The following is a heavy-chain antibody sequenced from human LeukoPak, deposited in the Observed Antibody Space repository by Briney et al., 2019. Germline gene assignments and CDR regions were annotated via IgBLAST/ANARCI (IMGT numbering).Heavy chain of an antibody. D-gene: IGHD4-11*01. CDR3: ARDLYDYTPLGYADY. Sequence: GGSLRLSCAASGFTFSSYGMHWVRQAPGKGLEWVAVIWYDGSNKYYADSVKGRFTISRDNSKNTLYLQMNSLRAEDTAVYYCARDLYDYTPLGYADYWGQGTLVTVSS. J-gene: IGHJ4*02. V-gene: IGHV3-33*01. CDR1: GFTFSSYG. CDR2: IWYDGSNK.